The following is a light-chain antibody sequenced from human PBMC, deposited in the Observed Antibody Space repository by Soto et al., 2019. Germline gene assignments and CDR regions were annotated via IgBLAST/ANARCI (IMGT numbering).Light chain of an antibody. Sequence: QSALTQPASVSGSPGQSITISCTGTSSDVGGYNYVSWYQQHPDKAPKLMIYDVSNRPSGVSYRFSGSKSGNTASLIISGLQAEDEADYYCSSYTGSSTHVVFGGGTKLTVL. CDR3: SSYTGSSTHVV. V-gene: IGLV2-14*03. J-gene: IGLJ2*01. CDR1: SSDVGGYNY. CDR2: DVS.